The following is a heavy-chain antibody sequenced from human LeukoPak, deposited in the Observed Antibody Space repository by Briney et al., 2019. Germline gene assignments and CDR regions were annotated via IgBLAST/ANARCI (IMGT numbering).Heavy chain of an antibody. CDR3: ARAGKGDILTGYYYFDC. V-gene: IGHV1-18*01. CDR2: ISAYNGNT. D-gene: IGHD3-9*01. CDR1: GYTFSTYG. J-gene: IGHJ4*02. Sequence: GASVKVSCKASGYTFSTYGISWVRQAPGQGLEWMGWISAYNGNTNYAQNLQGRVTMTTDTSTSTAYMELRSLRSDDTAVYYCARAGKGDILTGYYYFDCWGQGTLVTVSS.